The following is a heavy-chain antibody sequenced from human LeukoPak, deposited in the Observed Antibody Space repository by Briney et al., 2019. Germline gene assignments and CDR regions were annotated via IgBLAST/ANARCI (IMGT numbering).Heavy chain of an antibody. CDR3: AKSWAVRLKPGWAAPLCEKTSDY. D-gene: IGHD5-12*01. CDR2: IRYDGSNK. Sequence: GGSLRLSCAASGFTFSSYGMHWVRQAPGKGLEWVAFIRYDGSNKYYADSVKGRFTISRDDSKNTLYLQMNSLRAEDTAVYYCAKSWAVRLKPGWAAPLCEKTSDYWGQGTLVTVSS. CDR1: GFTFSSYG. V-gene: IGHV3-30*02. J-gene: IGHJ4*02.